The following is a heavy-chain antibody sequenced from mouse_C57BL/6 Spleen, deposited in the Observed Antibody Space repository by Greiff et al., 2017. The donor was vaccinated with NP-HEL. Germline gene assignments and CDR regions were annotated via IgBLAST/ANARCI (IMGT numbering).Heavy chain of an antibody. J-gene: IGHJ4*01. Sequence: QVQLKESGAELARPGASVKMSCKASGYTFTSYTMHWVKQRPGQGLEWIGYINPSSGYTKYNQKFKDKATLTADKSSSTAYMQLSSLTSEDSAVYYCARKGYLLDAMDYWGQGTSVTVSS. D-gene: IGHD5-1-1*01. CDR1: GYTFTSYT. V-gene: IGHV1-4*01. CDR3: ARKGYLLDAMDY. CDR2: INPSSGYT.